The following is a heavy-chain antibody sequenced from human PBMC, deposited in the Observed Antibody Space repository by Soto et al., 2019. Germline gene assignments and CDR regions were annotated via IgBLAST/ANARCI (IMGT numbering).Heavy chain of an antibody. V-gene: IGHV4-61*01. J-gene: IGHJ4*02. CDR1: GGSVSSGSYY. CDR2: IYYSGST. Sequence: QVQLQESGPGLVKPSETLSLTCTVSGGSVSSGSYYWSWIRQPPGKGLEWIGYIYYSGSTNYNPSLKSRVTISVDTSKNQFSLKLSSVTAADTAVYYCARVRDGFYFDYWGQGTLVTVSS. CDR3: ARVRDGFYFDY.